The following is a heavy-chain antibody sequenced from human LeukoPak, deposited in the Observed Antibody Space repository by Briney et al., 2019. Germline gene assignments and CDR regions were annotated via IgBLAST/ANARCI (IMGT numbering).Heavy chain of an antibody. Sequence: GRSLRLSCAASGFTFSSYAMHWVRQAPGKGLEWLAVTPYDGSNKYYADSVKGRFTISRDNSKNTLYLQMNNLRAEDTAVYFCARDLRTGSYLDYWGRGTLVTVSS. CDR2: TPYDGSNK. CDR1: GFTFSSYA. CDR3: ARDLRTGSYLDY. D-gene: IGHD3/OR15-3a*01. V-gene: IGHV3-30*01. J-gene: IGHJ4*02.